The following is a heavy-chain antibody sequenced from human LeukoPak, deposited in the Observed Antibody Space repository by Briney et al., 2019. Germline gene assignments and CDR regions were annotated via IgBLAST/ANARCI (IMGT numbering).Heavy chain of an antibody. Sequence: GGSMRLSCAVSGLTFSTFAMSWVRQPPGKGLEWVSTISGNGGATSYADSVKGRFTLSRDNSENTLYLQMNSLRDDDTGVYYCARDLVEGDYFDYWGQGTLVTVSS. CDR1: GLTFSTFA. CDR2: ISGNGGAT. CDR3: ARDLVEGDYFDY. J-gene: IGHJ4*02. D-gene: IGHD1-26*01. V-gene: IGHV3-23*01.